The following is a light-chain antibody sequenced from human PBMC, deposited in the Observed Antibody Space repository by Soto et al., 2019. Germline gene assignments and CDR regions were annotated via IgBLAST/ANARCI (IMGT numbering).Light chain of an antibody. Sequence: QSVLTQPASVSGSPGQSITISCTGTSSDVGSYNLVSWYQQHTGKAPKLMIYEGSKRPSGVSNLFSGSKSGNTASLTLSGLQAEDEADYYCCSYAGSSTYGFGTGTKLTVL. CDR3: CSYAGSSTYG. CDR1: SSDVGSYNL. V-gene: IGLV2-23*01. J-gene: IGLJ1*01. CDR2: EGS.